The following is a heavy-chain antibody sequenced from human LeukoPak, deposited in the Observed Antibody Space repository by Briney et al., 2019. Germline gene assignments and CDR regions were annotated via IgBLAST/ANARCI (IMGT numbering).Heavy chain of an antibody. Sequence: GASVKVSCKASGYTFTDYYIHWVRQAPGQGLEWMAWINPKSGDTNFAQKFQGRVTLTRDTSISTANMELRRLTSDDTALYYCARSWSRGTSGYLNDYWGQGTLVTVSS. CDR2: INPKSGDT. D-gene: IGHD3-22*01. V-gene: IGHV1-2*02. CDR1: GYTFTDYY. CDR3: ARSWSRGTSGYLNDY. J-gene: IGHJ4*02.